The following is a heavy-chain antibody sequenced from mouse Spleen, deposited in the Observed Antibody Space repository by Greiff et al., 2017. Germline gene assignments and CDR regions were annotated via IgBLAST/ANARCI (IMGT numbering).Heavy chain of an antibody. J-gene: IGHJ3*01. CDR2: IWSGGST. D-gene: IGHD2-1*01. Sequence: QVQLKESGPGLVQPSQSLSITCTVSGFSLTSYGVHWVRQSPGKGLEWLGVIWSGGSTDYNAAFISRLSISKDNSKSQVFFKMNSLQADDTAIYYCARPYGKAWFAYWGQGTLVTVSA. CDR1: GFSLTSYG. CDR3: ARPYGKAWFAY. V-gene: IGHV2-2*01.